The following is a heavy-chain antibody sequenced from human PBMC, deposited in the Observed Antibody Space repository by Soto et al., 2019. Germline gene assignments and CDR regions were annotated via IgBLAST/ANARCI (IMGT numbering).Heavy chain of an antibody. CDR1: GGSFSGYY. J-gene: IGHJ6*03. CDR3: ARLPAAMVYYYYYMDV. V-gene: IGHV4-34*01. D-gene: IGHD5-18*01. Sequence: PSETLSLTCAVYGGSFSGYYWSWIRQPPGKGLEWIGEINHSGSTNYNPSLKSRVTISVDTSKNQFSLKLSSVTAADTAVYYCARLPAAMVYYYYYMDVWGKGTTVTVS. CDR2: INHSGST.